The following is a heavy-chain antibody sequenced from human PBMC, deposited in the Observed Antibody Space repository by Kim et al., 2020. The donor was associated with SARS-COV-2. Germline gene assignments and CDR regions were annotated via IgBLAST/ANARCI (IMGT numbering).Heavy chain of an antibody. Sequence: SGSTNYNPSLKSRVTMSVDTSKNQFSLKLSSVTAADTAVYYCAKDGGSGPWGQGTLVTVSS. CDR3: AKDGGSGP. CDR2: SGST. V-gene: IGHV4-4*07. D-gene: IGHD2-15*01. J-gene: IGHJ5*02.